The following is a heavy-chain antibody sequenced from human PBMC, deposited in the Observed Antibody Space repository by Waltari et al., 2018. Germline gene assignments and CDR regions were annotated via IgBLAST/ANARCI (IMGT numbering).Heavy chain of an antibody. CDR3: ARGSGYDYVWGSYRSNFDY. CDR2: INHSGST. CDR1: GGSFSGYY. Sequence: QVQLQQWGAGLLKPSEPLSLTCAVYGGSFSGYYWSWIRQPPGKGLEWIGEINHSGSTNYNPSRKSRVTISVDTSKNQFSLKLSSVTAADTAVYYCARGSGYDYVWGSYRSNFDYWGQGTLVTVSS. V-gene: IGHV4-34*01. J-gene: IGHJ4*02. D-gene: IGHD3-16*02.